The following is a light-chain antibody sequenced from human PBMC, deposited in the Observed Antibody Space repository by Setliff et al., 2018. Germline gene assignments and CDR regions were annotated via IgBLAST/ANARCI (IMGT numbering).Light chain of an antibody. J-gene: IGLJ1*01. V-gene: IGLV2-8*01. CDR2: EVS. CDR1: SSDVGGYDY. CDR3: SAYAGSNNWGV. Sequence: QSALTQPPSASGSPGQSVTISCTGSSSDVGGYDYVSWYQQHPGKVPKLMIYEVSRRPSGVPDRFSGSKSGNTASLTVSGLQAEDEADYYCSAYAGSNNWGVFGTGTKVTVL.